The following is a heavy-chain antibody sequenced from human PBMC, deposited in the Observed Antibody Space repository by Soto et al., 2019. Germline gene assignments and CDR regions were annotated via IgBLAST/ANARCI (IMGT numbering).Heavy chain of an antibody. D-gene: IGHD1-26*01. V-gene: IGHV3-23*01. CDR2: FSATSENT. CDR1: GFFFSSYT. CDR3: AEARDQKWVRLPFDY. Sequence: EVQLLESGGGLVQPGGSLRLSCVGSGFFFSSYTMTWVRQAPGKGLEWVSSFSATSENTYYADSVRGRFTISRVNSKNTPFLQMNSLTAEATAMYYCAEARDQKWVRLPFDYWGQGTLVNVAA. J-gene: IGHJ4*02.